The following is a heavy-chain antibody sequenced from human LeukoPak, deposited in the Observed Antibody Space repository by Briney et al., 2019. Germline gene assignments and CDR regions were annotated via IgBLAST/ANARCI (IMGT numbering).Heavy chain of an antibody. CDR1: GFTFSIHS. D-gene: IGHD6-13*01. CDR2: ISSGRTE. Sequence: GGSLRLSCAASGFTFSIHSLNWVRQAPGKGLEWISYISSGRTEFYADFVKGRFSISRDNAKNSLYLQMNSLRVEDAAVYYCARDPPAGRVSSGYPFAFWGQGTLVTVPS. J-gene: IGHJ4*02. CDR3: ARDPPAGRVSSGYPFAF. V-gene: IGHV3-69-1*01.